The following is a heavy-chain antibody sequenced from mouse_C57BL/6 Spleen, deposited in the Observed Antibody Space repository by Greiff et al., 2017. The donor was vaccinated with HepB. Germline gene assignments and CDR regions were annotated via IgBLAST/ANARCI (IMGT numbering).Heavy chain of an antibody. J-gene: IGHJ4*01. CDR1: GYTFTDYY. V-gene: IGHV1-26*01. CDR3: ERGSDQATSRAMDY. CDR2: INPNNGGT. D-gene: IGHD3-2*02. Sequence: EVQLQQSGPELVKPGASVKISCKASGYTFTDYYMNWVKQSHGKSLEWIGDINPNNGGTSYNQKFKGKAKLNVDQSSSTAYMELRSLTSEDSAVYYCERGSDQATSRAMDYWGQGTSVTVSS.